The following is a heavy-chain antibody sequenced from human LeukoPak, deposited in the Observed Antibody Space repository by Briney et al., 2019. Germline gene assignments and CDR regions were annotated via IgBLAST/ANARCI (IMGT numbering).Heavy chain of an antibody. CDR1: GFTFSSYS. V-gene: IGHV3-21*01. Sequence: GGSLRHSCAASGFTFSSYSMNWVRQAPGKGLEWVSSISSSSSYIYYADSVKGRFTISRDNAKNSLYLQMNSLRAEDTAVYYCARGAGLLWFGELLKGSYYFDYWGQGTLVTVSS. CDR3: ARGAGLLWFGELLKGSYYFDY. J-gene: IGHJ4*02. D-gene: IGHD3-10*01. CDR2: ISSSSSYI.